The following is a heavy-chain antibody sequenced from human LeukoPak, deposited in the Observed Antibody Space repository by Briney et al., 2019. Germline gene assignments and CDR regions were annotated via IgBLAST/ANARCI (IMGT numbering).Heavy chain of an antibody. J-gene: IGHJ6*02. D-gene: IGHD2-15*01. Sequence: ERSLRLSCAASGFTFSGSAMHWVRQASGKGLEWVGRIRSKANSYATAYAASVKGRFTISRDDSKNAAYLQMNSLKTEDTAVYYCTRHDCSGGSCYYYYYGMDVWGQGTTVTVSS. CDR3: TRHDCSGGSCYYYYYGMDV. CDR2: IRSKANSYAT. V-gene: IGHV3-73*01. CDR1: GFTFSGSA.